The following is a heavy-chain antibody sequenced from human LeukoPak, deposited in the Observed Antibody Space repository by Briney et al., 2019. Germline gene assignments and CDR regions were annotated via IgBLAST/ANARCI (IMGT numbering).Heavy chain of an antibody. CDR3: ARQRANSSTYYMDY. CDR2: IYPGDSDT. D-gene: IGHD3-22*01. CDR1: GYRFTNYW. V-gene: IGHV5-51*01. J-gene: IGHJ4*02. Sequence: GESLKISCKGSGYRFTNYWIGWVRQMRGKGLEWMRIIYPGDSDTRYSPSFQSQITISAGKSISTAYLQWSSLRASDTAMYYCARQRANSSTYYMDYWGQGTLVTVSS.